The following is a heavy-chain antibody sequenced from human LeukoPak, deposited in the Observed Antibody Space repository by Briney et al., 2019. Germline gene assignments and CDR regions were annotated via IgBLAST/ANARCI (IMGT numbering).Heavy chain of an antibody. CDR3: ARLNSGSYFYFDY. Sequence: VSVRVSCKASGYTFTNYYIHWVRQAPGQGLEWMGIINPSGGSATYAQRFQARVTMTRDTSTSTVYMELSSLSSDDTAVYYCARLNSGSYFYFDYWGQGTLVTVSS. CDR1: GYTFTNYY. D-gene: IGHD1-26*01. J-gene: IGHJ4*02. CDR2: INPSGGSA. V-gene: IGHV1-46*01.